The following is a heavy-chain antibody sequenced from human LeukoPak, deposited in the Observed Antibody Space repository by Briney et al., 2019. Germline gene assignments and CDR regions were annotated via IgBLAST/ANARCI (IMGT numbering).Heavy chain of an antibody. CDR2: ISSSSSYI. CDR3: ARVKDPAYPGAFDI. J-gene: IGHJ3*02. V-gene: IGHV3-21*01. CDR1: GFTFSTYN. Sequence: GGSLRLSCGGSGFTFSTYNMNWVRQAPGKGLEWVSSISSSSSYIYYADSVKGRFTISRDNAKNSLYLQMNSLRAEDTAVYYCARVKDPAYPGAFDIWGQGTRVTVSS.